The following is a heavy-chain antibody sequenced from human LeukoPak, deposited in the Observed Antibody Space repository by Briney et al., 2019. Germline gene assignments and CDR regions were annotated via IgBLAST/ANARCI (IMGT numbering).Heavy chain of an antibody. D-gene: IGHD6-19*01. V-gene: IGHV4-34*01. Sequence: SETLSLTCAVYGGSFSGYYWSWIRQPPGKGLEWIGEINHSGSTNYNPSLKSRVTISVDTSKNQFSLKLSSVTAADTAVYYCARGPKPSKQWLARLYYFDYWGQGTLVTVSS. J-gene: IGHJ4*02. CDR1: GGSFSGYY. CDR2: INHSGST. CDR3: ARGPKPSKQWLARLYYFDY.